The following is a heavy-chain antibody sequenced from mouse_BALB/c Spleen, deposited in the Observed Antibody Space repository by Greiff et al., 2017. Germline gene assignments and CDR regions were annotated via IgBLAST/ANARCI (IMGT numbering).Heavy chain of an antibody. CDR3: ARSNYGSSLYYYAMDY. Sequence: EVQLQQSGPELVKPGASVKMSCKASGYTFTSYVMHWVKQKPGQGLEWIGYINPYNDGTKYNEKFKGKATLTSDKSSSTAYMELSSLTSEDSAVYYCARSNYGSSLYYYAMDYWGQGTSVTVSS. J-gene: IGHJ4*01. V-gene: IGHV1-14*01. CDR2: INPYNDGT. D-gene: IGHD1-1*01. CDR1: GYTFTSYV.